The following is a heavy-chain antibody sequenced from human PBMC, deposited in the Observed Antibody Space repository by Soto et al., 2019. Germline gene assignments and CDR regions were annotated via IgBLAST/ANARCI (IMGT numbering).Heavy chain of an antibody. CDR2: ISGSGGST. CDR3: AKEFSGGSGSGDAFDI. J-gene: IGHJ3*02. D-gene: IGHD3-10*01. Sequence: GGSLRLSCAASGFTFSSYAMNWVRQAPGKGLEWVSAISGSGGSTYYADSVKGRFTISRDKSKNTLNLQMYSLRADDTAVYYCAKEFSGGSGSGDAFDIWGQGTMVTVSS. V-gene: IGHV3-23*01. CDR1: GFTFSSYA.